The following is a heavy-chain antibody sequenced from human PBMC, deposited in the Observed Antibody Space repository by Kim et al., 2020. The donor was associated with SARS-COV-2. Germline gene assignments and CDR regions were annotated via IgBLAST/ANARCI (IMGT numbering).Heavy chain of an antibody. J-gene: IGHJ4*02. V-gene: IGHV3-7*04. Sequence: GGSLRLSCAASGFTFSTYWMSWVRQAPGKGLEWVANIKQDGSEKYYVDSVKGRFTISRDNAKNSLYLQMNSLRAEDTAVYYCARGGDYPHTYFDYWGQGTLVTVSS. D-gene: IGHD4-17*01. CDR3: ARGGDYPHTYFDY. CDR2: IKQDGSEK. CDR1: GFTFSTYW.